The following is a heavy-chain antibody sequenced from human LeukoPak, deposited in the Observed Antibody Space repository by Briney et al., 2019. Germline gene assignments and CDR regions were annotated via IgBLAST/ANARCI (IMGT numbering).Heavy chain of an antibody. CDR2: IYYSGST. D-gene: IGHD2-2*02. Sequence: SETLSLTCTISGGSISSYYWSWVRQPPGKGLEWIGYIYYSGSTNYNPSLKSRVTISVDTSKNQFSLKLSSVTAADTAVYYCARTGYCSSTSCYTASRPYYYYYMDVWGKGTTVTVSS. CDR1: GGSISSYY. V-gene: IGHV4-59*01. CDR3: ARTGYCSSTSCYTASRPYYYYYMDV. J-gene: IGHJ6*03.